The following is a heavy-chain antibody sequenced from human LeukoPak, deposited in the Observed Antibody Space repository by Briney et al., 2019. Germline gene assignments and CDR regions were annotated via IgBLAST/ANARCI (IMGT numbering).Heavy chain of an antibody. V-gene: IGHV1-24*01. J-gene: IGHJ4*02. CDR2: FDPEDGET. Sequence: ASVKVSCKVSGYTLTELSMHWVRQAPGKGLEWMGGFDPEDGETIYAQKFQGRVTMTEDTSTDTAYMELSSLRSEDTAVYYCATLLHTRTTGTTSFWGQGTLVTVSS. D-gene: IGHD1-1*01. CDR1: GYTLTELS. CDR3: ATLLHTRTTGTTSF.